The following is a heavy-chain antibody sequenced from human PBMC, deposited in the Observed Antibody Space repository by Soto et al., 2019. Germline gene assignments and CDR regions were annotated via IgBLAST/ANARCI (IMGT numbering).Heavy chain of an antibody. J-gene: IGHJ4*02. D-gene: IGHD2-2*01. V-gene: IGHV3-30-3*01. Sequence: GGSLRLSCAASGFTFSSYAMHWVRQAPGKGLEWVAVLSYDGSNKNYVDSVKGRFTISRDNAKNSLYLQMNSLRAEDTAVYYCAREIVVARGASYFDYWGPGTLVTVSS. CDR2: LSYDGSNK. CDR3: AREIVVARGASYFDY. CDR1: GFTFSSYA.